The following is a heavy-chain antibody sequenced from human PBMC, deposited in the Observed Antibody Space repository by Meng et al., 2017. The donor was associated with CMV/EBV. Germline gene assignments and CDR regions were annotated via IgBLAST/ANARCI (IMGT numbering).Heavy chain of an antibody. J-gene: IGHJ6*02. V-gene: IGHV1-69*02. CDR1: GATFSSYT. CDR3: ARPKFQYSSSSGVGRRYYGMDV. D-gene: IGHD6-6*01. Sequence: SVKVSCKASGATFSSYTISWVRQAPGQGLEWMGRIVPILGIANYAQKFQGRVTITADKSTSTAYMELSSLRSEDTAVYYCARPKFQYSSSSGVGRRYYGMDVWGQGTTVTVSS. CDR2: IVPILGIA.